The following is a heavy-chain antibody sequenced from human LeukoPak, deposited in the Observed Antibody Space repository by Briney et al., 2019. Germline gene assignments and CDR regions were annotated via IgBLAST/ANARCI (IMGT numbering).Heavy chain of an antibody. D-gene: IGHD4-17*01. CDR3: AKYWGAYGDYRGRYMDV. V-gene: IGHV3-23*01. CDR2: ISGSGGST. Sequence: GGSLRLSCAASGFTFSSYAMSWVRQAPGKGLEWVSVISGSGGSTYYGDSVKGRFTISRDNSKNTLYLQMNSLRAEDSAVYYCAKYWGAYGDYRGRYMDVWGKGTTVTVSS. J-gene: IGHJ6*03. CDR1: GFTFSSYA.